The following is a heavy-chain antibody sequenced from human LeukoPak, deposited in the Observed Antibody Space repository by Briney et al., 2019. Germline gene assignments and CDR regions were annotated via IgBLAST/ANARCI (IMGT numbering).Heavy chain of an antibody. V-gene: IGHV4-39*07. Sequence: SETLSLTCTVSGGSISSSSYYWGWIRQPPGMGLEWIGSIYFSGSGSTYYNPSLKSRVTISVDTSKNRFSLKLRSVTAADTAVYYCARTTTVRGTYYMDVWGKGTTVTVSS. CDR3: ARTTTVRGTYYMDV. CDR2: IYFSGSGST. D-gene: IGHD3-10*01. CDR1: GGSISSSSYY. J-gene: IGHJ6*03.